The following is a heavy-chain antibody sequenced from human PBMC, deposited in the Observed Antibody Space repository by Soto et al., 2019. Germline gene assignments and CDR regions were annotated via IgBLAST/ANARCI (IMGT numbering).Heavy chain of an antibody. CDR1: GGSISSSTYY. D-gene: IGHD1-26*01. CDR2: IYYNGST. CDR3: ARISGSYTVGDY. J-gene: IGHJ4*02. Sequence: DTLSLTCTVSGGSISSSTYYGGWMRQPPGKGLEWIGSIYYNGSTYYNPSLKSRVTISVDTSKNQFSLKLSSVTAADTAVYYCARISGSYTVGDYWGQGTLVTVSS. V-gene: IGHV4-39*01.